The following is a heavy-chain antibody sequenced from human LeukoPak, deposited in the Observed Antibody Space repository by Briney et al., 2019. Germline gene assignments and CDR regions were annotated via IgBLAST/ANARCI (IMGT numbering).Heavy chain of an antibody. CDR2: IRSKANSYAT. J-gene: IGHJ4*02. Sequence: PGGSLRLSSAASGFTFSGSAMHWVRQASGKGLEWVGRIRSKANSYATAYAASVKGRFTMSRDDSKNTAYLQMNSLKTEDTAVYYCTRPSYGEQDYWGQGTLVTVSS. CDR1: GFTFSGSA. D-gene: IGHD4-17*01. CDR3: TRPSYGEQDY. V-gene: IGHV3-73*01.